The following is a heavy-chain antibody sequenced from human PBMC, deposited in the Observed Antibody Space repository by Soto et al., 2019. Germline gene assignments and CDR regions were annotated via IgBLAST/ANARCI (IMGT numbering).Heavy chain of an antibody. CDR3: ARDFFHGMDV. CDR1: GCTFSSYT. V-gene: IGHV1-69*04. Sequence: GASVKVSCTASGCTFSSYTISWVRQAPGQGLEWMGRIIPILGIANYAQKFQGRVTITADKSTSTAYMELSSLRSEDTAVYYCARDFFHGMDVWGQGTTVTVSS. J-gene: IGHJ6*02. CDR2: IIPILGIA.